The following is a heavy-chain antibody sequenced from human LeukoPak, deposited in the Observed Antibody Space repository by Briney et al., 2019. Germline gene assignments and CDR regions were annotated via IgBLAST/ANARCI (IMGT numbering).Heavy chain of an antibody. CDR3: ARAASMVVPAASFDP. CDR1: GYTFTSYD. V-gene: IGHV1-8*01. D-gene: IGHD2-2*01. CDR2: MNPNSGNT. Sequence: GASVKVSCKASGYTFTSYDINWVRQATGQGLEWMGWMNPNSGNTGYAQKFQGRATMTRNTSISTAYMELSSLRSEDTAVYYCARAASMVVPAASFDPWGQGTLVTVSS. J-gene: IGHJ5*02.